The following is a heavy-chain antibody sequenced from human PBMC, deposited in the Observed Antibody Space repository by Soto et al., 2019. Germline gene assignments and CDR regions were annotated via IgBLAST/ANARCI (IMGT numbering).Heavy chain of an antibody. Sequence: VQLLESGGGLVQPGGSLRLSCAASGFIFRDYAMNWVRQAPGKGLEWVSDISGSGDSAHYADSVKGRFTISRDNSRDTLYLHMNSLRVDDTAVYSCGKERRGSGWSVCDFWGQGDLVTVS. D-gene: IGHD6-19*01. V-gene: IGHV3-23*01. CDR2: ISGSGDSA. CDR1: GFIFRDYA. J-gene: IGHJ4*02. CDR3: GKERRGSGWSVCDF.